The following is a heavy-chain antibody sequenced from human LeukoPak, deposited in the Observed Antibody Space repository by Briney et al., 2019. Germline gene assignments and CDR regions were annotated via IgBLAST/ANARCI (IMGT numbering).Heavy chain of an antibody. CDR3: ARGPRITMVRGVIPEPFDY. V-gene: IGHV4-34*01. D-gene: IGHD3-10*01. Sequence: SETLSLTCAVYGGSFSGYYWSWIRQPPGKGLEWIGEINHSGSTNYNPSLKSRVTISVDTSKNQFSLKLSSVTAADTAVYYCARGPRITMVRGVIPEPFDYWGQGNPGHRLL. J-gene: IGHJ4*02. CDR2: INHSGST. CDR1: GGSFSGYY.